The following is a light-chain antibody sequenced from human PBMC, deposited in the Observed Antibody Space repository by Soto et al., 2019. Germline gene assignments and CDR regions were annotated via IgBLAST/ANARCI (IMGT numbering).Light chain of an antibody. CDR2: AAS. CDR3: QQSFSPCWT. J-gene: IGKJ1*01. V-gene: IGKV1-39*01. Sequence: DIQMTQSQSSLSACVGDRVTITCRASQSISNYLNWSQQKPGKAPKLLLYAASSMHSGVPSRFSRSGSETDFTLTISSLQPDDSANYYCQQSFSPCWTFGQGTKVEV. CDR1: QSISNY.